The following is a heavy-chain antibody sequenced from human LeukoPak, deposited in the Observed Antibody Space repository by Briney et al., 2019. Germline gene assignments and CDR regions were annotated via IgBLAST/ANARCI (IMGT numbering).Heavy chain of an antibody. J-gene: IGHJ4*02. V-gene: IGHV3-23*01. D-gene: IGHD4-17*01. Sequence: PGGSLRLSCAASGFTFSSYAMSWVRQAPGKGLGWVSAISGSGGSTYYADSVKGRFTISRDNSKNTLYLQMNSLRAEDTAVYYCAKDPPLYGILPYNFDYWGQGTLVTVSS. CDR1: GFTFSSYA. CDR3: AKDPPLYGILPYNFDY. CDR2: ISGSGGST.